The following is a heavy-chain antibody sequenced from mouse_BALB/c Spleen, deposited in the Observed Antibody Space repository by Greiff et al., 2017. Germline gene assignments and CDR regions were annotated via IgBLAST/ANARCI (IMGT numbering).Heavy chain of an antibody. Sequence: EVKLMESGGGLVKPGGSLKLSCAASGFTFSSYAMSWVRQTPEKRLEWVASISSGGSTYYPDSVKGRFTISRDNARNILYLQMSSLRSEDTAMYYCARGTTVADWYFDVWGAGTTVTVSS. CDR3: ARGTTVADWYFDV. J-gene: IGHJ1*01. CDR2: ISSGGST. CDR1: GFTFSSYA. V-gene: IGHV5-6-5*01. D-gene: IGHD1-1*01.